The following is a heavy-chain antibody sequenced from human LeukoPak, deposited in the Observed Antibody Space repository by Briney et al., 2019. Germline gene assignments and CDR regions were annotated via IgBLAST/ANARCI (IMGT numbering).Heavy chain of an antibody. CDR2: ISGSGGST. D-gene: IGHD6-13*01. J-gene: IGHJ5*02. V-gene: IGHV3-23*01. CDR1: GFTFSGYA. Sequence: GGSLRLSCAASGFTFSGYAMSWVRQAPGKGLEWVSAISGSGGSTYYADSVKGRFTISRDNSKNTLYLQMNSLRAEDTAVYYCAKGSIAAAGFNWFDPWGQGTLVTVSS. CDR3: AKGSIAAAGFNWFDP.